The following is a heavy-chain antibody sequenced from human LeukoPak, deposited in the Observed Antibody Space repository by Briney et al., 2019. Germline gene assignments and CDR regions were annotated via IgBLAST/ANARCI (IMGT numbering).Heavy chain of an antibody. CDR1: GVSINSHY. D-gene: IGHD3/OR15-3a*01. Sequence: PSETLYLTCTVSGVSINSHYWSSIRQSPGKGLEWIAYGHYSGTTNYNPSLKSRVTISVDTSKNHFSRKLTSVSAADTAMYYCARHGTGTGYPLDYWGLGTLVTVSS. CDR2: GHYSGTT. V-gene: IGHV4-59*08. J-gene: IGHJ4*02. CDR3: ARHGTGTGYPLDY.